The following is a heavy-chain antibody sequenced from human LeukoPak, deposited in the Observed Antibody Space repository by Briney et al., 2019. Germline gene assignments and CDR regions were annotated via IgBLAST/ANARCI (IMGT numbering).Heavy chain of an antibody. Sequence: PGGSLRLSCAASGFTLSSYWMSWVRQAPGKGLEWVANINEDGSEKNFVDSVKGRFTISRDNARSSLYLQMNSLRVEDTGVFYCARGDPHADLWGQGTLVTVSS. J-gene: IGHJ5*02. CDR2: INEDGSEK. V-gene: IGHV3-7*01. CDR3: ARGDPHADL. CDR1: GFTLSSYW.